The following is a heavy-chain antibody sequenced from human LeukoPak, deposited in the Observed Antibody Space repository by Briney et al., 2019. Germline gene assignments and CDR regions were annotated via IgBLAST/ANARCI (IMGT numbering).Heavy chain of an antibody. CDR2: ISYDGSNK. CDR3: AKDSSSWSYYMDV. Sequence: GRSLRLSCAASGFTFSNHGMHWVRQAPGKGLECVAVISYDGSNKYYADSVKGRFTISRDNAKNTLYLQMNSLRAEDTAVYYCAKDSSSWSYYMDVWGKGTMVTVSS. V-gene: IGHV3-30*18. J-gene: IGHJ6*03. CDR1: GFTFSNHG. D-gene: IGHD6-13*01.